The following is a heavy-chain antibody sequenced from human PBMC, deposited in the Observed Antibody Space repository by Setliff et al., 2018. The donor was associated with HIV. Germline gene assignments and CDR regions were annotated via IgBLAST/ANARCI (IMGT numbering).Heavy chain of an antibody. V-gene: IGHV1-18*01. CDR3: ARTPEGAAVFDY. Sequence: ASVKVSCKASGYTFTSHGISWVRQAPGQGLEWMGWISAYNGNTNYVQKLQGRVTMTTDTSTTTAYMELRSLTSDDTAVYYCARTPEGAAVFDYWGQGTLVTAPQ. D-gene: IGHD6-13*01. CDR2: ISAYNGNT. CDR1: GYTFTSHG. J-gene: IGHJ4*02.